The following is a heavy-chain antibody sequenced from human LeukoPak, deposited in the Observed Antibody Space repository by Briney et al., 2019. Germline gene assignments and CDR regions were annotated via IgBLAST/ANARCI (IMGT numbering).Heavy chain of an antibody. D-gene: IGHD3-22*01. V-gene: IGHV3-15*01. CDR2: IKSKTNGGTT. Sequence: PVRSLRLSCAASGFTLSNAWMSCVRQAAGNGLEWVGLIKSKTNGGTTDYAAPEKGRFTISRDDKKNTLYLQMNSLKTEDTAVYYCTTTWRSGYYDYWGQGTLVTVSS. CDR1: GFTLSNAW. J-gene: IGHJ4*02. CDR3: TTTWRSGYYDY.